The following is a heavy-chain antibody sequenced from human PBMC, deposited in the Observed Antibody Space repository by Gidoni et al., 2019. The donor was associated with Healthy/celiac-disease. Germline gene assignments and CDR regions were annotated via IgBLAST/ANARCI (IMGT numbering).Heavy chain of an antibody. CDR2: INHSGST. V-gene: IGHV4-34*01. J-gene: IGHJ2*01. D-gene: IGHD2-8*02. CDR3: ARGPFIWSSRYFDL. Sequence: IRQPPGKGLEWIGEINHSGSTNYNPSLKSRVTISVDTSKNQFSLKLSSVTAADTAVYYCARGPFIWSSRYFDLWGRGTLVTVSS.